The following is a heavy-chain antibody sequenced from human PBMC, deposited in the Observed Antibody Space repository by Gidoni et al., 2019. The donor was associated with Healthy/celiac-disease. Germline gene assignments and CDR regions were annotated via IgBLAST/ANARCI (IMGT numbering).Heavy chain of an antibody. CDR1: GFPFSSYS. J-gene: IGHJ3*02. D-gene: IGHD6-13*01. Sequence: EVQLVASVGGLVKPAGSLRLSGAASGFPFSSYSMNWVCPAPGNGMEWVSSISSSSSYIYYADSVKDRFTITRDNAKNSLYLQMNSLRAEDTAVYYCARDIAAAGSDAFDIWGQGTMVTVSS. CDR2: ISSSSSYI. V-gene: IGHV3-21*01. CDR3: ARDIAAAGSDAFDI.